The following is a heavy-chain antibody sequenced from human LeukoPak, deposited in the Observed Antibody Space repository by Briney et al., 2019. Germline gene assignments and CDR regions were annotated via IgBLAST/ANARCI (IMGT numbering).Heavy chain of an antibody. Sequence: GGSLRLSCAASGVTFSNYAMHWVRQAPGKGLEWVAVISYDGSNKYYADSVNGRFTIFRDNSKNTLYLQMNSLRAEDTAVHYCARELTWGSFAYWGQGTLVTVSS. CDR3: ARELTWGSFAY. J-gene: IGHJ4*02. V-gene: IGHV3-30*04. CDR1: GVTFSNYA. D-gene: IGHD7-27*01. CDR2: ISYDGSNK.